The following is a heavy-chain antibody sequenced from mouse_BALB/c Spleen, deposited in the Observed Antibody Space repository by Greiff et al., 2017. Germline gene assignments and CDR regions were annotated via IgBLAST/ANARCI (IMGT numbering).Heavy chain of an antibody. CDR3: ARYYYGNYESAY. CDR1: GDSITSGY. V-gene: IGHV3-8*02. CDR2: ISYSGST. D-gene: IGHD2-1*01. Sequence: DVKLQESGPSLVKPSQTLSLTCSVTGDSITSGYWNWIRKFPGNKLEYMGYISYSGSTYYNPSLKSRISITRDTSKNQYYLQLNSVTTEDTATYYCARYYYGNYESAYWGQGTLVTVSA. J-gene: IGHJ3*01.